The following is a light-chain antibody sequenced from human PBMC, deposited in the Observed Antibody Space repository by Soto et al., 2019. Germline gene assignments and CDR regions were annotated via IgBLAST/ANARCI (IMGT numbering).Light chain of an antibody. Sequence: EIVLTQSPGTLSLSPGKRATLSCRASQSVSNNYLAWYQQKPGQAPRLLIYGGSNRATGIPDRFSGSGSGTEFTLTISSLKSEDFAVYYCQQYHNWPPITFGQGTRLEIK. J-gene: IGKJ5*01. V-gene: IGKV3-20*01. CDR3: QQYHNWPPIT. CDR2: GGS. CDR1: QSVSNNY.